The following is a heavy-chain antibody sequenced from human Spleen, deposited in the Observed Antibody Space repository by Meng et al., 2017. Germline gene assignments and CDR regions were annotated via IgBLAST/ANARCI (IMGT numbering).Heavy chain of an antibody. Sequence: GSLRLSCTVSGYSISSGYYWGWIRQPPGKGLEWIGSIYHSGSTYYNPSLKSRVTISVDPSKNQFSLKLSSVTAADTAIYYCARGGITVADPFDYWGQGTLVTVSS. CDR2: IYHSGST. J-gene: IGHJ4*02. D-gene: IGHD6-19*01. V-gene: IGHV4-38-2*02. CDR1: GYSISSGYY. CDR3: ARGGITVADPFDY.